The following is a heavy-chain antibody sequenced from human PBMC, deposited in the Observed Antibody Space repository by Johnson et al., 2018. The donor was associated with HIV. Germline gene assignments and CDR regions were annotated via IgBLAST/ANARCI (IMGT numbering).Heavy chain of an antibody. CDR2: IKQDGSEK. CDR3: ARGRDTVVTPVGGAFDI. CDR1: GFTFDDYA. V-gene: IGHV3-7*05. Sequence: VQLVESGGGLVQPGRSLRLSCAASGFTFDDYAMHWVRQAPGKGLEWVANIKQDGSEKYYVDSVKGLFTISRDNAKNSLYLQMNSLRAEDTAVYYCARGRDTVVTPVGGAFDIWGQGTMVTVSS. D-gene: IGHD4-23*01. J-gene: IGHJ3*02.